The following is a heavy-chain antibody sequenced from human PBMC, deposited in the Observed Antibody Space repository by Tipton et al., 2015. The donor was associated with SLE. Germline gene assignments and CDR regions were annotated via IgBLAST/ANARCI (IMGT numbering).Heavy chain of an antibody. Sequence: SLRLSCAASGFTFSSYSMNWVRQAPGKGLGWVSYISSSSSTIYYADSVKGRFTTPRDNAKNSLYLQMNSLRAEDTAVYYCACIVGATRWGQGTLVTVSS. CDR2: ISSSSSTI. J-gene: IGHJ4*02. V-gene: IGHV3-48*01. CDR1: GFTFSSYS. CDR3: ACIVGATR. D-gene: IGHD1-26*01.